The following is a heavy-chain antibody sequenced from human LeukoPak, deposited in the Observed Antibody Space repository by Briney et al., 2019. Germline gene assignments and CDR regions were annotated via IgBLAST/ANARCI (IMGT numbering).Heavy chain of an antibody. D-gene: IGHD3-10*01. Sequence: GGSLRLSCAAPGFTFSSYAMHWVRQAPGKGLEWVAVISYDGSNKYYADSVKGRFTISRDNSKNTLYLQMNSLRAEDTAVYYCAREYYGSGSYTRSLDYWGQGTLVTVSS. CDR1: GFTFSSYA. CDR3: AREYYGSGSYTRSLDY. CDR2: ISYDGSNK. V-gene: IGHV3-30*04. J-gene: IGHJ4*02.